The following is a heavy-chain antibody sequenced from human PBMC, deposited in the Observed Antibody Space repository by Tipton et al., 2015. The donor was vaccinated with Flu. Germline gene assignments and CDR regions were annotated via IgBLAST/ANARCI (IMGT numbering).Heavy chain of an antibody. V-gene: IGHV3-74*01. CDR3: ARGAFGTTGLDP. J-gene: IGHJ5*01. Sequence: SLRLSCAGSGFSFSKHWMYWVRQAPGKGLVWVSRINSDGSTTSYADSVKGRFTSSRDNAKNTLYLQMNSLRAEHTAVYYCARGAFGTTGLDPWGPGTLVPVSS. CDR2: INSDGSTT. D-gene: IGHD1-1*01. CDR1: GFSFSKHW.